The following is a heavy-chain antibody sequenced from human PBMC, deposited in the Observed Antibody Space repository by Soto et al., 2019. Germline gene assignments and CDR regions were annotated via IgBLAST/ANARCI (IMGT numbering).Heavy chain of an antibody. CDR2: IRNKPNGHTT. CDR1: GFTFSGHY. D-gene: IGHD3-16*01. V-gene: IGHV3-72*01. Sequence: GGSLRLSCAGSGFTFSGHYMDWVRQAPGKGLEWLGRIRNKPNGHTTEYAASVKGRFTISRDDSKNSVYLQMNSLKSEDTAVYYCSTTVITAPLFEYWGQGTLVTVSS. J-gene: IGHJ4*02. CDR3: STTVITAPLFEY.